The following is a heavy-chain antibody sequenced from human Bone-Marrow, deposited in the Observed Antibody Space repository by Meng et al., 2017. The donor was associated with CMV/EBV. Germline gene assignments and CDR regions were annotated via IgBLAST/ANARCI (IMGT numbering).Heavy chain of an antibody. CDR1: GFTFSMYD. D-gene: IGHD2-2*01. J-gene: IGHJ5*02. Sequence: GESLKVSCAASGFTFSMYDLHWDSQVPGKGLEWVSSIGTLGDTYCPDSVRGRFTISRENAKNSLFLQMNSLRVGDTAVYYCVRGLQAYCNRTSCPVDPWGQRTLVTVSS. V-gene: IGHV3-13*01. CDR3: VRGLQAYCNRTSCPVDP. CDR2: IGTLGDT.